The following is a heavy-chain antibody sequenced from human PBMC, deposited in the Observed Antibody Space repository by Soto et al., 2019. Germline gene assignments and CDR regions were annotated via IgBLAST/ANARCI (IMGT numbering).Heavy chain of an antibody. V-gene: IGHV4-31*03. Sequence: SETLSLPCTLSCGSINSGGDYWARVPLHPGKGLELIGYISYSGTTSYNPSLKSRFTISIDTQNQFSLKLSSVTAADTATYYCARQFCGGDCLPPLNLVQGTLVTVSS. J-gene: IGHJ4*02. CDR2: ISYSGTT. CDR3: ARQFCGGDCLPPLN. CDR1: CGSINSGGDY. D-gene: IGHD2-21*02.